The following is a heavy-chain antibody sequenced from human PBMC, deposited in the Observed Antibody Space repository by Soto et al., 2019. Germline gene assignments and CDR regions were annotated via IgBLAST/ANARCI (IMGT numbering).Heavy chain of an antibody. CDR1: GGSVRSSRYY. J-gene: IGHJ6*03. V-gene: IGHV4-39*01. CDR3: ARLDYIGLGSESFSYMDV. Sequence: QVQLQESGPGLVEPSETLSLTCTVSGGSVRSSRYYWGWIRQPPGKGLESIGTISFSGKSYYKPSLKSRVTTSVDTSRNQFSPEVSSVTATDTATYYCARLDYIGLGSESFSYMDVWGKGTTVTVSS. CDR2: ISFSGKS. D-gene: IGHD4-4*01.